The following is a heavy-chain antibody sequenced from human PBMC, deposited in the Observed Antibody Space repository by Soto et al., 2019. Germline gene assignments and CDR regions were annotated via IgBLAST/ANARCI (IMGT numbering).Heavy chain of an antibody. CDR2: ISYDGANR. J-gene: IGHJ4*02. Sequence: QVQLVESGGGVVQPERSLSLSCATSGFTFNSIAMHWVRQAPGKGLEWVAVISYDGANRFYADSVKGRFTISRDNSKNTLYLQMSSLRAEDTAVYYCAKVAIPGIHYFDSWGQGTLVTVSS. CDR1: GFTFNSIA. V-gene: IGHV3-30*18. D-gene: IGHD2-21*02. CDR3: AKVAIPGIHYFDS.